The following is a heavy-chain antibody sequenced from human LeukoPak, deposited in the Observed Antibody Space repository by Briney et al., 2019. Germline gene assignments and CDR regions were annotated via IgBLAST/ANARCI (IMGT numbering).Heavy chain of an antibody. J-gene: IGHJ4*02. V-gene: IGHV3-21*01. D-gene: IGHD3-22*01. CDR3: ARASQFYDSSGFLKAVFDY. CDR1: GFTFSSYS. CDR2: ISSSSSYI. Sequence: PGGSLRLSCAASGFTFSSYSMNWVRQAPGKGLEWVSSISSSSSYIYYADSVKGRFTISRDNAKNSLYLQMNSLRAEDTAVYYCARASQFYDSSGFLKAVFDYWGQGTLVTVSS.